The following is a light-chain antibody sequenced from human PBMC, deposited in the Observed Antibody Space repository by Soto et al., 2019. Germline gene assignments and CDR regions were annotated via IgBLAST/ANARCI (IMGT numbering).Light chain of an antibody. CDR1: QSISSN. CDR3: QQRGNWPS. J-gene: IGKJ4*01. CDR2: DAS. Sequence: EIVLTQSPATLSLSPGERATLSCRASQSISSNLAWYQQKPGQAPRLLIFDASNRATGIPARFSGSGSGTDFTLTSSSLEPDDFVVYYCQQRGNWPSFGGGTKLELK. V-gene: IGKV3-11*01.